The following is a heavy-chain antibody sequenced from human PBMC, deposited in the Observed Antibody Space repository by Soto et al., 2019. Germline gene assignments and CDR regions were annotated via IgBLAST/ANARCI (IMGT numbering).Heavy chain of an antibody. J-gene: IGHJ6*02. Sequence: GGSLRLSCAASGFTFSSYAMSWVRQAPGKGLEWVSAISSSGGSTYYADSVKGRFTISRDNSKNTLYLQMNSLRAEDTAVYYCAKLKVPYYYYYGMDVWGQGTTVTVS. CDR2: ISSSGGST. CDR3: AKLKVPYYYYYGMDV. CDR1: GFTFSSYA. V-gene: IGHV3-23*01.